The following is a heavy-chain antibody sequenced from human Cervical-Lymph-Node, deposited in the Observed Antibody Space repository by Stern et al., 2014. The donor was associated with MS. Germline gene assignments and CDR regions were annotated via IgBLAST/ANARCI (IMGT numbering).Heavy chain of an antibody. D-gene: IGHD3-22*01. Sequence: VQLVQSGAEVMKPGASVKVSCKTSGFTFTSYDITWVRQATGQGLEWVGLMTPNSGSAASYQKVQGRGTMTSDSSKSTAYMELLSIKSDDAAVYFCTRGNYLDTTGSYRNVDFWGQGTLVTVSS. CDR1: GFTFTSYD. V-gene: IGHV1-8*01. J-gene: IGHJ4*02. CDR3: TRGNYLDTTGSYRNVDF. CDR2: MTPNSGSA.